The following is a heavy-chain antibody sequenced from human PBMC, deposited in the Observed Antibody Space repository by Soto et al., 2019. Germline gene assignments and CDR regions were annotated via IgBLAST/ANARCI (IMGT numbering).Heavy chain of an antibody. J-gene: IGHJ6*02. CDR1: GYTFTYYY. D-gene: IGHD2-2*01. CDR3: ARGHCSSTSCYGSDHYYGLDV. V-gene: IGHV1-2*02. CDR2: INANSGDT. Sequence: ASVKVSCQASGYTFTYYYMHWLRHALGQGLEWMGWINANSGDTSYAQKFQGRVTMTRDTSITTAYMELRRLRSDDTAVYYCARGHCSSTSCYGSDHYYGLDVWGQGTPVTVSS.